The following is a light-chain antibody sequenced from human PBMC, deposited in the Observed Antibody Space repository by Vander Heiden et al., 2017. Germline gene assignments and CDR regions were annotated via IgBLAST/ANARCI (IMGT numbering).Light chain of an antibody. J-gene: IGKJ3*01. Sequence: SQAISNYLAWYQQKPGQVPRLLIYAASILHSGVPSRFSGSGSGTDFTLTISRLQPEDVATYFCQKYGRDPILTFGPGTKVDIK. V-gene: IGKV1-27*01. CDR2: AAS. CDR1: QAISNY. CDR3: QKYGRDPILT.